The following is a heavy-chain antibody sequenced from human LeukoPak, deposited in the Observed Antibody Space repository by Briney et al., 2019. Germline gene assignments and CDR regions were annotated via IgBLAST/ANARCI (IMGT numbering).Heavy chain of an antibody. Sequence: SETLSLTCTVSGGSISSYYWSWIRQPAGKGLEWIGRIYTSGSTNYNPSLKSRVTMSVDTSKNQFSLKLSSVTAADTAVYYCARDPPPYDYVWGSPDVWGKGTTVTVSS. J-gene: IGHJ6*04. D-gene: IGHD3-16*01. CDR3: ARDPPPYDYVWGSPDV. V-gene: IGHV4-4*07. CDR2: IYTSGST. CDR1: GGSISSYY.